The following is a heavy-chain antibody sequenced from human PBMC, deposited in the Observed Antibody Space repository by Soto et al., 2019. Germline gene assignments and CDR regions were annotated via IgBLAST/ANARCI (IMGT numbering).Heavy chain of an antibody. D-gene: IGHD3-10*01. CDR3: ANATVGFGELNFDY. J-gene: IGHJ4*02. Sequence: GSLRLSCAASRFTFSNYAMSWVRQAPGKGLEWVSGISGGVDATYYADSVRGRFTISRDNSKNTLYLQMTSLRAEDTAVYYCANATVGFGELNFDYWGQGAPVTVSS. V-gene: IGHV3-23*01. CDR2: ISGGVDAT. CDR1: RFTFSNYA.